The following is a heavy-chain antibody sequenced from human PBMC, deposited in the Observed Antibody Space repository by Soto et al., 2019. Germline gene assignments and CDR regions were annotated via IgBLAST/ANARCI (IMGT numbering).Heavy chain of an antibody. D-gene: IGHD3-3*01. Sequence: QVHLQESGPGLVKPSETLSLTCSVSGGTISGYYWTWIRQPAGKGLEWIGRIYSSGNTKYNPSLQSRVTMSLDTSNNQFSLRLTSVTPADTAVYYCARGQRFSDWFDPWGQGTLVTVSS. V-gene: IGHV4-4*07. CDR1: GGTISGYY. J-gene: IGHJ5*02. CDR3: ARGQRFSDWFDP. CDR2: IYSSGNT.